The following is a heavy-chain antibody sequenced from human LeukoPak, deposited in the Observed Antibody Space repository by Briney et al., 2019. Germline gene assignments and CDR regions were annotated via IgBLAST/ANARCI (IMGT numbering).Heavy chain of an antibody. D-gene: IGHD3-10*01. V-gene: IGHV3-21*01. CDR2: ISSSSSYI. J-gene: IGHJ6*03. Sequence: PGGSLRLSCAASGFTFSSYEMNWVRQAPGKGLEWVSSISSSSSYIYYADSVKGRFTISRDDAKNSLSLQMNSLRAEDTAVYYCARSGIKMVRGVIIKSPYHMDVWGKGTTVTVSS. CDR3: ARSGIKMVRGVIIKSPYHMDV. CDR1: GFTFSSYE.